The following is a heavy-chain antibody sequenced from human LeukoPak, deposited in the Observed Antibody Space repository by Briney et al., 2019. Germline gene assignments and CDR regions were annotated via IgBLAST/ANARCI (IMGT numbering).Heavy chain of an antibody. CDR1: GFTFSNYA. J-gene: IGHJ4*02. D-gene: IGHD4-17*01. V-gene: IGHV3-30*04. CDR2: ISYDGSNK. CDR3: ASSAVTTEDTVDC. Sequence: HGGSLRLSCAAAGFTFSNYAMHWVRQAPGKGLEWVAVISYDGSNKYYADSLQGRFTISRDNSKNTLYLQMNSLSSEDTAVYYCASSAVTTEDTVDCWGQGTLVTVSS.